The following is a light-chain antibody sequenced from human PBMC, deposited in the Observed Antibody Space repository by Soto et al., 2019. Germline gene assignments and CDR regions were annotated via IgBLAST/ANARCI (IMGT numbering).Light chain of an antibody. Sequence: QLVLTQSPSASASLGASVKLTCTLSSGHSSYAIAWHQQQPGKGPRYLMKLNSDGSHSKGDGIPDRFSGSSSGAERYLTISSLQSEDEADYYCQTWGTVHAVFGGGTQLTVL. CDR3: QTWGTVHAV. CDR1: SGHSSYA. V-gene: IGLV4-69*01. J-gene: IGLJ7*01. CDR2: LNSDGSH.